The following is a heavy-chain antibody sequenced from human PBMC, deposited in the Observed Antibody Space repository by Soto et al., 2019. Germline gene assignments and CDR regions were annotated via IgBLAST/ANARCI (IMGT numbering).Heavy chain of an antibody. CDR1: GGSIRSGDYY. Sequence: QIQLHESGPGLVKPSRTLSLTCTVSGGSIRSGDYYWSWIRQTPERGLEWCGYVHYSGNTFYNPSLKSRATISLVTSRNQFSLNLSSVTAADSAVYYCAREIMAADHFDYWGQGALVTVSS. CDR3: AREIMAADHFDY. CDR2: VHYSGNT. D-gene: IGHD6-13*01. J-gene: IGHJ4*02. V-gene: IGHV4-30-4*01.